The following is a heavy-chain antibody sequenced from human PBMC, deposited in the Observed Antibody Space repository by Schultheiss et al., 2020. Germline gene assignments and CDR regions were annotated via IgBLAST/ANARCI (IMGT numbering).Heavy chain of an antibody. D-gene: IGHD3-22*01. CDR3: ARELSYDSSGYSFDY. CDR1: GGPISSSNW. Sequence: SETLSLTCAVSGGPISSSNWWSWVRQPPGKGLEWIGEIYHSGSTNYNPSLKSRVTISVDTSKNQFSLKLSSVTAADTAVYYCARELSYDSSGYSFDYWGQGTLVTVSS. CDR2: IYHSGST. V-gene: IGHV4-4*02. J-gene: IGHJ4*02.